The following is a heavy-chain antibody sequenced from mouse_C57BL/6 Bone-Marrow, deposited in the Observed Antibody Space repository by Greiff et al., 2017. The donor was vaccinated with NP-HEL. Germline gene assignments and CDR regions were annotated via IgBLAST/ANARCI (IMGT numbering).Heavy chain of an antibody. V-gene: IGHV7-3*01. J-gene: IGHJ4*01. Sequence: EVQLVESGGGLVQPGGSLSLSCAASGFTFTDYYMSWVRQPPGKALEWLGFIRNKANGYKTEYSASVKGRFTNAREKYKSILYLQMTALRAEYSATYYCARSIYYDYADDPFYAMDYWGQGTSVTVSS. CDR1: GFTFTDYY. CDR2: IRNKANGYKT. D-gene: IGHD2-4*01. CDR3: ARSIYYDYADDPFYAMDY.